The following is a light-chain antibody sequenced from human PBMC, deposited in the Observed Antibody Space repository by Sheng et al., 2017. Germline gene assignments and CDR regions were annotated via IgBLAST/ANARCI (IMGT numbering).Light chain of an antibody. CDR2: GAS. CDR3: QQYNNWPRT. CDR1: QSVSGN. V-gene: IGKV3-15*01. J-gene: IGKJ2*01. Sequence: EIVMTQSLVTLSVSPGERATLSCRASQSVSGNLAWYQQKPGQAPRLLIYGASTRATGIPARFSGSGSGTEFTLTISSLQSEDFAVYYCQQYNNWPRTFGQGTKLEI.